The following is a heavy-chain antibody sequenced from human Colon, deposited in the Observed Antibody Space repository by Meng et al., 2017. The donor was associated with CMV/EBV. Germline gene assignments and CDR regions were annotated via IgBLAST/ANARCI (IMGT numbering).Heavy chain of an antibody. V-gene: IGHV1-69*05. CDR1: GGPVNTYA. J-gene: IGHJ4*02. CDR2: SIPLLGTA. D-gene: IGHD4-17*01. Sequence: GGPVNTYAMNWLRQAAGQGTEWLGGSIPLLGTANYPRKYLGRVTITTDDSTNTAYMELKSLTYEDTAVYYCARGFGSTTVTSYFDFWGQGTLVTVSS. CDR3: ARGFGSTTVTSYFDF.